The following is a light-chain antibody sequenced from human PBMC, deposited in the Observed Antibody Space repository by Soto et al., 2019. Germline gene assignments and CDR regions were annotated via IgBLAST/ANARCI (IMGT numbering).Light chain of an antibody. CDR2: DAS. J-gene: IGKJ2*01. V-gene: IGKV1-5*01. Sequence: DIQMTQSPSTLSASVGDRVTITCRASQSISSWLAWYQQKPGKAPKLVIYDASSLESGVPSRFSGSGSGTEFTLTISSLQPDAFATYYCQQYKTYPYTFRQGTKLEI. CDR3: QQYKTYPYT. CDR1: QSISSW.